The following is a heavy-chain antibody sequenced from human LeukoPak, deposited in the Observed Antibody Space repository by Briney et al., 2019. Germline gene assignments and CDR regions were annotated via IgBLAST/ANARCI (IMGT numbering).Heavy chain of an antibody. CDR1: GFTFSSYS. Sequence: GGSLRLSCAASGFTFSSYSMHWVRQAPGKGLEWVAFIRYDGSNKYYADSVKGRFTISRDNSKNTLYLQMNSLRAEDTAVYYCAKQDGDFTGLDYWGQGTLVTVSS. CDR3: AKQDGDFTGLDY. CDR2: IRYDGSNK. J-gene: IGHJ4*02. D-gene: IGHD4-17*01. V-gene: IGHV3-30*02.